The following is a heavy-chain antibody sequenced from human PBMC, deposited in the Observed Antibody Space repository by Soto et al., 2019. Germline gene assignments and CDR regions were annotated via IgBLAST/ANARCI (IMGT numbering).Heavy chain of an antibody. CDR2: LSDSGDSI. CDR3: AKVSSSWYAGFFDL. V-gene: IGHV3-23*01. CDR1: GFTFSSHA. D-gene: IGHD6-13*01. J-gene: IGHJ4*02. Sequence: EVQLLESGGGLVQPGGSLRLSCTASGFTFSSHAMTWVRQAPGKGLEWVSGLSDSGDSIYYADSVKGRFTISRDNSMNTLYLQMNPLRAEDTAIYYCAKVSSSWYAGFFDLWGQGTLVTVSS.